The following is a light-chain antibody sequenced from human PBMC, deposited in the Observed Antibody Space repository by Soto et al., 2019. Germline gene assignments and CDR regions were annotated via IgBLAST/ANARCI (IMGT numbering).Light chain of an antibody. CDR3: QQRSTWPRWT. Sequence: DIGLSQTAGTVSLSPEERATLSCRASQRVGSNYLAWYQQKPGQPPRLLIHGASSRATGIPARFSGSGSGTDFTLTISSLEPEDFAVYYCQQRSTWPRWTFGQGAKVDIK. CDR2: GAS. CDR1: QRVGSNY. V-gene: IGKV3D-20*02. J-gene: IGKJ1*01.